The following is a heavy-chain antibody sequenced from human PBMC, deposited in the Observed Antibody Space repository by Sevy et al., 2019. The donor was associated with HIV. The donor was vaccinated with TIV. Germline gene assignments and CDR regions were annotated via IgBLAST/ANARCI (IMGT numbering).Heavy chain of an antibody. V-gene: IGHV1-69*13. CDR3: ARGTIFGVVIGYYYYGMDV. Sequence: ASVKVSCKASGGTFSSYAISWVRQAPGQGLEWMGGIIPIFGTENYAQKFQGRVTITADESTSTAYMELSSLRSEDTAVYYCARGTIFGVVIGYYYYGMDVWGQGTTVTVSS. D-gene: IGHD3-3*01. J-gene: IGHJ6*02. CDR2: IIPIFGTE. CDR1: GGTFSSYA.